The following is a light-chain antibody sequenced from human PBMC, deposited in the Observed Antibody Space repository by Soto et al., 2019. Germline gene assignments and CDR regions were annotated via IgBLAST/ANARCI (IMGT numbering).Light chain of an antibody. CDR3: QQYNKWPIT. CDR1: QSVSSN. J-gene: IGKJ5*01. Sequence: EIVTTQSPATLSVSPGERATLSCRASQSVSSNLAWYQQKPGQAPRLLIYGASTGATGFPARFSGSGSGTEFTLTISSLQSEDFAVYYCQQYNKWPITFGQGTRLEIK. CDR2: GAS. V-gene: IGKV3-15*01.